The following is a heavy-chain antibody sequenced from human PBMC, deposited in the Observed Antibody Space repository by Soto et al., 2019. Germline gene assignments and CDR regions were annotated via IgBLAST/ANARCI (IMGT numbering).Heavy chain of an antibody. CDR3: ARAHPRGYCSGGSCYDLPYYYYGMDV. J-gene: IGHJ6*02. V-gene: IGHV1-46*03. D-gene: IGHD2-15*01. CDR2: INPSGGST. Sequence: QVQLVQSGAEVKKPGASVKVSCKASGYTFTSYYMHWVRQAPGQGLEWMGIINPSGGSTSYAQKFQGRVTMTRDTSTSTVYMELSSLRSEDTAVYYCARAHPRGYCSGGSCYDLPYYYYGMDVWGQGTTVTVSS. CDR1: GYTFTSYY.